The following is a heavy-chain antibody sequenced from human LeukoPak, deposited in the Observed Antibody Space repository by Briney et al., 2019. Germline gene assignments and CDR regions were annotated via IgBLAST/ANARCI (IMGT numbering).Heavy chain of an antibody. CDR3: ARDRKSGSYQGGFDP. D-gene: IGHD1-26*01. CDR1: GFIVSGDF. CDR2: ISVSGST. Sequence: PGGSLRLSCAASGFIVSGDFMSWVRQAPGKGLEYISYISVSGSTDYADSVKGRFTISRDSAKNSLYLQMSRLRAEDTAVYYCARDRKSGSYQGGFDPWGQGTLVTVSS. J-gene: IGHJ5*02. V-gene: IGHV3-69-1*01.